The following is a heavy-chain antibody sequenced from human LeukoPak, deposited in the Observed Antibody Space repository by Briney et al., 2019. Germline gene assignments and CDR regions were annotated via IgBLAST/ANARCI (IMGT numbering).Heavy chain of an antibody. CDR2: ISAYNGNT. CDR1: GYTFTSYG. D-gene: IGHD3-10*01. CDR3: ARVPYGFRGPIHYYYYMDV. V-gene: IGHV1-18*01. Sequence: ASVKVSCKASGYTFTSYGISWVRQAPGQGLEWMGWISAYNGNTNYAQKLQGRVTMTTDTSTSTAYMELRSLRSDDTAVYYCARVPYGFRGPIHYYYYMDVWGKGTTVTVSS. J-gene: IGHJ6*03.